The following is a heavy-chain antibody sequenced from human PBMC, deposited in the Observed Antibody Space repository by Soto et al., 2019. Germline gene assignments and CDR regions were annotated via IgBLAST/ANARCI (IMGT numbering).Heavy chain of an antibody. CDR3: ASLPLSGYISGWYRDY. J-gene: IGHJ4*02. V-gene: IGHV3-66*01. CDR1: GCTVSRSD. CDR2: IYSCGST. D-gene: IGHD6-19*01. Sequence: GEYLRVSCGASGCTVSRSDLRCVRQAPGKGLEWVSVIYSCGSTYYADSVKGRFTISRDNSKNTLYLQMNSLRAEDTAVYYCASLPLSGYISGWYRDYWGQGT.